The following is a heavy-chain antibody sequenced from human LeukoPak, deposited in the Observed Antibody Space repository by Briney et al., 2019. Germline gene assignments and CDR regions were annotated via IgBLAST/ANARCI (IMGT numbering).Heavy chain of an antibody. J-gene: IGHJ4*02. CDR3: ARGYNYVFY. V-gene: IGHV3-64*04. Sequence: PGGSLRLSCSGSGFTFSSYVMHWVRQAPGKGLEYVSTISSNGGSTYYADSVKGRFTISRDNSKNSLYLQMTSLRAEDTAVYYCARGYNYVFYWGQGSLVTVSS. CDR2: ISSNGGST. CDR1: GFTFSSYV. D-gene: IGHD5-18*01.